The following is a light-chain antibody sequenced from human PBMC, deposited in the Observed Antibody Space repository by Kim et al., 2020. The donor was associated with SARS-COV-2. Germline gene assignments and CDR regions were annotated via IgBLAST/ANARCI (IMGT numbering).Light chain of an antibody. CDR2: DVS. CDR3: SSYTSSSAWV. Sequence: SITISCTGSSSDVGGYHYVSWYQQHPGEAPKLMIYDVSKRPSGISNRFSGSKSGNTASLTISGLQAEDEADYYCSSYTSSSAWVFGGGTQLTVL. CDR1: SSDVGGYHY. J-gene: IGLJ3*02. V-gene: IGLV2-14*03.